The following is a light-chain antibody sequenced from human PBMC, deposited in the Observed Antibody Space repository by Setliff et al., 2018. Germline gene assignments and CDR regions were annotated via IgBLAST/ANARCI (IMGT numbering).Light chain of an antibody. CDR3: SSYISTSALVV. V-gene: IGLV2-14*01. CDR1: STDIGAYNF. Sequence: QFALTQPASVSGSPGQSITISCTGSSTDIGAYNFVSWYQQNPGKAPKLIIYDVVNRPSGVSHRFSGSKSGSTASLTISGLQAEDEADYFCSSYISTSALVVFGGGTKVTVL. J-gene: IGLJ2*01. CDR2: DVV.